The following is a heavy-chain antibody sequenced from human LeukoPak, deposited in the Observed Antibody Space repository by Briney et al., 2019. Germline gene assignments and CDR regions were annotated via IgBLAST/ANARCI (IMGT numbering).Heavy chain of an antibody. D-gene: IGHD6-19*01. Sequence: GASVKVSCKASGGTSSSYAISWVRQAPGQGLEWMGGIIPIFGTANYAQKFQGRVTITADESTSTAYMELSSLRSEDTAVYYCARGSIAVAGHGGVDYWGQGTLVTVSS. CDR1: GGTSSSYA. J-gene: IGHJ4*02. CDR2: IIPIFGTA. V-gene: IGHV1-69*13. CDR3: ARGSIAVAGHGGVDY.